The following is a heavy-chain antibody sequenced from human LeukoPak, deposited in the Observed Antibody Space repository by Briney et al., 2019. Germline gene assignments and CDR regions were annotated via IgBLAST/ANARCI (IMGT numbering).Heavy chain of an antibody. J-gene: IGHJ6*03. CDR2: IYSGGST. CDR1: GLIVSSNY. D-gene: IGHD5-24*01. CDR3: AKRTEIHYMDV. Sequence: PGGSLRLSCAASGLIVSSNYMSWVRQAPGKGLEWVSVIYSGGSTYYADSVKGRFTISRDNSKNTLYLQMNSLRAEDTAVYYCAKRTEIHYMDVWGKGTTVTVSS. V-gene: IGHV3-53*01.